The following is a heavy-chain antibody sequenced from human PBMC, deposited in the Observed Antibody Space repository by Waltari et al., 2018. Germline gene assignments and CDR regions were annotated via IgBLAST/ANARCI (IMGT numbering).Heavy chain of an antibody. V-gene: IGHV3-21*01. CDR2: ISSSSTYI. CDR3: ARVFYSSMGNFGMDV. CDR1: GFIINISE. Sequence: EVQLVESGGGLGKLGGSLRLPGAASGFIINISEMNWVRQSPGKVLWCVSSISSSSTYIYYADSVKDLFTISRDNAKNSLYLQMNSLRAEDTAVYYCARVFYSSMGNFGMDVWGQGTTVTVSS. J-gene: IGHJ6*02. D-gene: IGHD6-13*01.